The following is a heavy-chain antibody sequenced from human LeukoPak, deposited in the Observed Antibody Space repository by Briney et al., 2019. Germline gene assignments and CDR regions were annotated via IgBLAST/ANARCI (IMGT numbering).Heavy chain of an antibody. CDR3: ARELFGSGSCPDY. V-gene: IGHV3-33*01. CDR1: GITFNA. CDR2: TWYDGRNK. J-gene: IGHJ4*02. D-gene: IGHD3-10*01. Sequence: LVESGGGVVQPGTSLRLSCAASGITFNAIHWVRQAPGKGLEWVALTWYDGRNKYYADSVKGRFTISIDNSKNMVYLHMNSLRADDTAVYYCARELFGSGSCPDYWGQGTLVTVSS.